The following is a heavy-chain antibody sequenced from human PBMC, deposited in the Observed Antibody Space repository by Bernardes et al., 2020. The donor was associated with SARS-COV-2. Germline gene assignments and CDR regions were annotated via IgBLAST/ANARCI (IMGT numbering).Heavy chain of an antibody. V-gene: IGHV1-69*13. Sequence: SVKVSCKASGGTFSSYAISWVRQAPGQGLEWMGGIIPIFGTANYAQKFQGRVTITADESTSTAYMELSSLRSEDTAVYYCARDPLLSSSVPSSNGGNSEGVDYWGQGTLVTVSS. CDR2: IIPIFGTA. D-gene: IGHD2-21*02. J-gene: IGHJ4*02. CDR1: GGTFSSYA. CDR3: ARDPLLSSSVPSSNGGNSEGVDY.